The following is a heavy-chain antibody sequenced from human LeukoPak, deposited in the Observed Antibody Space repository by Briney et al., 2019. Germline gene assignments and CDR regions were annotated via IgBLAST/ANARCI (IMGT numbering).Heavy chain of an antibody. CDR3: ASGAYYDFSGFDP. V-gene: IGHV4-34*01. CDR2: INHSGST. J-gene: IGHJ5*02. D-gene: IGHD3-3*01. CDR1: GGSFSGYY. Sequence: PSETLSLTCAVYGGSFSGYYWSWIRQPPGKGLEWIGEINHSGSTNYNPSLKGRVTISVDTSKNQFSLKLSSVTAADTAVYYCASGAYYDFSGFDPWGQGTLVTVSS.